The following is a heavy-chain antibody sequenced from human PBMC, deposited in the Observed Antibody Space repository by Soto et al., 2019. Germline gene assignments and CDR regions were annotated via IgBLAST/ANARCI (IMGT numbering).Heavy chain of an antibody. J-gene: IGHJ3*02. CDR1: GFTFSSYA. Sequence: GGSLRLSCAVSGFTFSSYAMSWVRQAPGKGLEWVSAISGSGGSTYYAASVKGRFTISRDSSKNTLYLQMNSLRAEDTAVYYCAKVWFGNAFDIWGQGTMVTVSS. CDR2: ISGSGGST. V-gene: IGHV3-23*01. CDR3: AKVWFGNAFDI. D-gene: IGHD3-10*01.